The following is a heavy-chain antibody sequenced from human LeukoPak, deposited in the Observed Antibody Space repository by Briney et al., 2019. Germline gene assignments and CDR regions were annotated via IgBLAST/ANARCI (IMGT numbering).Heavy chain of an antibody. V-gene: IGHV6-1*01. CDR2: TYCRSKWYN. Sequence: SQTLSLTCVISGDSVSSNSAAWNWIRQSPSRGLEWLGRTYCRSKWYNDYAVSVKSRITINPDTSKNQFSLQLNSVTPEDTAVYYCARDRVAADRNNWFDPWGQGTLVTVSS. CDR3: ARDRVAADRNNWFDP. D-gene: IGHD6-25*01. J-gene: IGHJ5*02. CDR1: GDSVSSNSAA.